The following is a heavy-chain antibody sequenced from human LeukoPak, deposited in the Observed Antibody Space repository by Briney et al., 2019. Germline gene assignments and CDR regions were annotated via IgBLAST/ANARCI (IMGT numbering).Heavy chain of an antibody. CDR3: ARALVPARPMDV. Sequence: SETLSLTCTVSGGSISSGGYYWSWLRQHPGKGLEWIGYIYYSGSTYYNPSLKSRVTISVDTSKNQFSLKLSSVTAADTAVYYCARALVPARPMDVWGKGTTDTVSS. V-gene: IGHV4-31*03. J-gene: IGHJ6*04. CDR1: GGSISSGGYY. D-gene: IGHD2-2*01. CDR2: IYYSGST.